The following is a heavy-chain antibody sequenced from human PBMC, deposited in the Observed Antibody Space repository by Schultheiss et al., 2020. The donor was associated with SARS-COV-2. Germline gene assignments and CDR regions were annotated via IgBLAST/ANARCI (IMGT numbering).Heavy chain of an antibody. J-gene: IGHJ5*02. D-gene: IGHD3-16*01. CDR2: ISSSGSTI. CDR1: AFTFSNYW. Sequence: GGSLRLSCAASAFTFSNYWMSWVRQAPGKGLEWVSYISSSGSTIYYADSVRGRFTISRDNAKSSLYLQMNSLRDEDTAVYYCARGLGRFDPWGQGTLVTVSS. V-gene: IGHV3-48*02. CDR3: ARGLGRFDP.